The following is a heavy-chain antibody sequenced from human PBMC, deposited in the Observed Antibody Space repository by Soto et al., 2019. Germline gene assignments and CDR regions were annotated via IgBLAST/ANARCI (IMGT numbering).Heavy chain of an antibody. CDR2: IYHSGRT. J-gene: IGHJ4*02. Sequence: PSETLSLTCTVSGDSLTNGTYYWSWIRQHPGKGLEWIGYIYHSGRTNYNPSPKSRITMSVDTSENQFSLKLSSVTAADTAVYYCAREDRPGISYFDCWGQGSLVTVSS. CDR3: AREDRPGISYFDC. V-gene: IGHV4-31*03. CDR1: GDSLTNGTYY. D-gene: IGHD2-2*01.